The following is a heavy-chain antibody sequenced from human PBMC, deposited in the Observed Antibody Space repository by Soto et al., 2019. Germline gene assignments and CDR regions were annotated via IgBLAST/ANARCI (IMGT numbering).Heavy chain of an antibody. Sequence: GGSLRLSCAASGFTFSSYGMYWVRQAPGKGLEWVAVISYDGSNKYYADSVKGRFTISRDNSKNTLYLQMNSLRAEDTAVYYCANEGEWELPDFDYWDQGTLVTVSS. V-gene: IGHV3-30*18. J-gene: IGHJ4*02. CDR1: GFTFSSYG. CDR3: ANEGEWELPDFDY. CDR2: ISYDGSNK. D-gene: IGHD1-26*01.